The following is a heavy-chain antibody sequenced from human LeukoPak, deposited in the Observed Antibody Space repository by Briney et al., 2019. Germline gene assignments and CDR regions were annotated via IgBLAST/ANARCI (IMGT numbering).Heavy chain of an antibody. CDR3: ARVVGGTSGAFDI. J-gene: IGHJ3*02. D-gene: IGHD1-26*01. Sequence: PGGSLRLSCAASGFTLSSYSMNWVRQAPGKGLEWVSSISSSRTYIYYADSLKGRFTISRDNAKNSLYLQMNSLRVEDTAVYYCARVVGGTSGAFDIWGQGTMVTVSS. V-gene: IGHV3-21*01. CDR2: ISSSRTYI. CDR1: GFTLSSYS.